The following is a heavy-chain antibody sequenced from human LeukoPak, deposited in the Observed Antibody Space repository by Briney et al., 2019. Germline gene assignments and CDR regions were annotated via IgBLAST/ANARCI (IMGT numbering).Heavy chain of an antibody. CDR2: ISSSSSYI. V-gene: IGHV3-21*01. D-gene: IGHD6-6*01. Sequence: GGTLRLSCAASGFTFSSYGMSWVRRAPGKGLVWVSFISSSSSYIYYADSVKGRFTISRDNAKNSLYLQMNSLRAEDTAVYYCTRDEDFYSSSSDYWGQGTLVTVSS. J-gene: IGHJ4*02. CDR1: GFTFSSYG. CDR3: TRDEDFYSSSSDY.